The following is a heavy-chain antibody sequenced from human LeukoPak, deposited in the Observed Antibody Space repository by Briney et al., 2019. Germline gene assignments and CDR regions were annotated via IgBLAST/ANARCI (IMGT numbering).Heavy chain of an antibody. D-gene: IGHD4-17*01. J-gene: IGHJ4*02. CDR3: ARDATTVTTIIDY. Sequence: SETLSLTCTVSGDSISTYYWSWIRQPAGKGLEWIGRISNSGSASYNPSLKSRVTMSLDTSKNQFSLKLSSVTAADTAVYYCARDATTVTTIIDYSGQGTLVTVSS. V-gene: IGHV4-4*07. CDR2: ISNSGSA. CDR1: GDSISTYY.